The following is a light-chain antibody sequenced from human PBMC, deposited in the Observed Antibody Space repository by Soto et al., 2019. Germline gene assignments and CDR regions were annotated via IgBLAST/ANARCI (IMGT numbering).Light chain of an antibody. CDR3: QQYGSSPRMYT. Sequence: EIVLTQSPGTLSLSPGERATLSCRASQSVSSSYLAWYQQKPGQAPRLRIYGASSRATGIPDRFSGSGSGTDFTLTISRLEPEDFAVYYCQQYGSSPRMYTFGQGTKVDIK. CDR1: QSVSSSY. J-gene: IGKJ2*01. CDR2: GAS. V-gene: IGKV3-20*01.